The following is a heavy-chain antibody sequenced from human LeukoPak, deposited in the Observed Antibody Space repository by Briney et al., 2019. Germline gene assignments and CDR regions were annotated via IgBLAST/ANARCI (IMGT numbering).Heavy chain of an antibody. CDR1: GFTFSTYW. D-gene: IGHD6-13*01. J-gene: IGHJ6*02. CDR2: MRRDGNEI. Sequence: SGGSLRLSCSASGFTFSTYWMSWVRQAPGKGLEWVANMRRDGNEIYYLDSVRGRFTISRDNAKNSLYLQMNSLRAEDTAVYYCARETRAPGYSSSWYDYYYYYGMDVWGQGTTVTVSS. V-gene: IGHV3-7*01. CDR3: ARETRAPGYSSSWYDYYYYYGMDV.